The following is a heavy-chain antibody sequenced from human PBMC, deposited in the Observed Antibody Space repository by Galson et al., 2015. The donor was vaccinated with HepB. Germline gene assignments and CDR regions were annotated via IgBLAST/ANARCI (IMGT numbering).Heavy chain of an antibody. CDR1: GGTFSSYA. Sequence: SVKVSCKASGGTFSSYAISWVRQAPGQGLERMGGIIPIFGTANYAQKFQGRVTITADESTSTAYMELSSLRSEDTAVYYCAKGQLLPTLRRSSWFDPWGQGTLVTVSS. V-gene: IGHV1-69*13. CDR3: AKGQLLPTLRRSSWFDP. CDR2: IIPIFGTA. D-gene: IGHD2-2*01. J-gene: IGHJ5*02.